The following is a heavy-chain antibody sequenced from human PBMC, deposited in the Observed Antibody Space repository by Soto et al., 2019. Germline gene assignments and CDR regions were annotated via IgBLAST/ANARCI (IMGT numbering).Heavy chain of an antibody. CDR2: INPSDSYT. J-gene: IGHJ4*02. D-gene: IGHD2-2*02. CDR3: ARLGYCTGTSCYTFDS. CDR1: VYSFTSYW. V-gene: IGHV5-10-1*01. Sequence: GESLKISCQGSVYSFTSYWIGWVRQRPGKGLEWMGRINPSDSYTTYSPSFQGHVTISTDKSFSTAYLQWSGLKASDTAMYYCARLGYCTGTSCYTFDSWGQGTLVTVSS.